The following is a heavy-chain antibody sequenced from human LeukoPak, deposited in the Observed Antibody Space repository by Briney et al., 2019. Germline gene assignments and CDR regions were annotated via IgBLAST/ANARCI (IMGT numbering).Heavy chain of an antibody. D-gene: IGHD6-13*01. Sequence: KPGESMRISCKGAGNSFTSYWISLGRPMPGKVLEWMGRIDPGDSYTNYSPSLQGHVTISADNSISTAYLQWSSLKASDTAMYYCARRSSSWYFAFDIWGQGTMVTVSS. J-gene: IGHJ3*02. CDR2: IDPGDSYT. CDR1: GNSFTSYW. CDR3: ARRSSSWYFAFDI. V-gene: IGHV5-10-1*01.